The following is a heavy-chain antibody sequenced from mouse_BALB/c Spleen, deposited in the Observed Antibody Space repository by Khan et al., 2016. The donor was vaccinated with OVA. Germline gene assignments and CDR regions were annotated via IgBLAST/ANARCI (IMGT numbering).Heavy chain of an antibody. J-gene: IGHJ3*01. CDR2: INPSTSYT. Sequence: QVQLKQSGAELAKPGASVKMSCKASGYTFTNYWMHWVKQRPGQGLEWIGYINPSTSYTEYNQTFKDKATLTADKSSSTAYMQLSSLTSEDSVVYYCARRGVYGIFAYWGQGTLVTVSA. CDR1: GYTFTNYW. D-gene: IGHD2-1*01. CDR3: ARRGVYGIFAY. V-gene: IGHV1-7*01.